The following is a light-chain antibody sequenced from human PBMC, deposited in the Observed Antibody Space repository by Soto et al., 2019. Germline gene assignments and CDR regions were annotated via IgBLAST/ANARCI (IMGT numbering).Light chain of an antibody. CDR3: QTWSTDTRV. V-gene: IGLV4-69*01. CDR2: LNSDGSH. Sequence: QPVLTQPPSASASLGASVKLTCTLSSGHNSYAIAWHQQQPEKGPRYLMKLNSDGSHSKGDGIPDRFSGSSSGAERYLTISSPQSEDEADYYCQTWSTDTRVFGGGNKVTVL. CDR1: SGHNSYA. J-gene: IGLJ3*02.